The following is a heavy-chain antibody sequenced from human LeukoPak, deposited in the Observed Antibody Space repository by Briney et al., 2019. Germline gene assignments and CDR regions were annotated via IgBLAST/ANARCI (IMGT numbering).Heavy chain of an antibody. CDR1: GFTFSDSA. J-gene: IGHJ5*02. D-gene: IGHD1-1*01. CDR3: TTPNEGNWFDP. V-gene: IGHV3-73*01. Sequence: GGSLRLSCAASGFTFSDSAIHWVRQASGRGLEWVGRIRDKGYGHATAYAASVKGRFTLSRDDSRNTAYLQMNSLKTEDTALYYCTTPNEGNWFDPWGQGTLVTVSS. CDR2: IRDKGYGHAT.